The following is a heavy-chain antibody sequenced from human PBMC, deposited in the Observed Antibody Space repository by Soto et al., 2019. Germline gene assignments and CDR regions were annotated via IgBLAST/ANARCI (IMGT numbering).Heavy chain of an antibody. J-gene: IGHJ5*02. CDR3: ARIPSTYYYGSGSYYPTNWFDP. CDR1: GGTFSSYT. Sequence: SVKVSCKASGGTFSSYTISWVRQAPGQGLEWMGRIIPILGIANYAQKFQGRVTITADKSTSTAYMELSSLRSEDTAVYYCARIPSTYYYGSGSYYPTNWFDPWGQGTLVTVSS. CDR2: IIPILGIA. V-gene: IGHV1-69*02. D-gene: IGHD3-10*01.